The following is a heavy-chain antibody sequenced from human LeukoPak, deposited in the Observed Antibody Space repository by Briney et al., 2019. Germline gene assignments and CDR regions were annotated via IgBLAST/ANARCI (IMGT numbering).Heavy chain of an antibody. CDR2: MNPNSGNT. CDR3: ARRLIAVAGTSDAFDI. D-gene: IGHD6-19*01. CDR1: GYTITSYD. J-gene: IGHJ3*02. V-gene: IGHV1-8*01. Sequence: ASVKVSCKASGYTITSYDINWVRQATGQGLEWMGWMNPNSGNTGYAQKFQGRVTMTRNTSISTAYMELSSLRSEDTAVYYCARRLIAVAGTSDAFDIWGQGTMVTVSS.